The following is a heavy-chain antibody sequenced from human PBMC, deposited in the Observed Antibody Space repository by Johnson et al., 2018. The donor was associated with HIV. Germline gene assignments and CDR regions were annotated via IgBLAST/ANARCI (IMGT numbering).Heavy chain of an antibody. V-gene: IGHV3-11*04. CDR1: GFTFSDYY. D-gene: IGHD3-10*01. Sequence: QVQLVESGGGVVRPGGSLRLSCAASGFTFSDYYMSWIRQAPGKGLEWVSYISSSGSTIYYADSVQGRFTISRDNAKNSLYLQMNSLRAEDTAVYYCARGPVMVRGVTDAFDIWGQGTMVTVSS. CDR2: ISSSGSTI. CDR3: ARGPVMVRGVTDAFDI. J-gene: IGHJ3*02.